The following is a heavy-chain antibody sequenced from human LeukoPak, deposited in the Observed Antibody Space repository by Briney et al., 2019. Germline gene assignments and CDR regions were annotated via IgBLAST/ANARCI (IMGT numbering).Heavy chain of an antibody. CDR3: AIQVGTPYYYYYGMDV. CDR1: GYTFTSYD. D-gene: IGHD2-21*02. V-gene: IGHV1-8*01. Sequence: ASVKVSCKGSGYTFTSYDINCVRQATGQGLEWMGWMHPNSGNTGYAQKFQGRVTMTRNTSISTAYMELSSLRSEDTAVYYCAIQVGTPYYYYYGMDVWGQGTTVTVSS. J-gene: IGHJ6*02. CDR2: MHPNSGNT.